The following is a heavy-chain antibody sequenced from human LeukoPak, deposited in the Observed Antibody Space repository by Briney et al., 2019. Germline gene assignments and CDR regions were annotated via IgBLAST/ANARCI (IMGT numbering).Heavy chain of an antibody. CDR3: ARVEATTARSYYYYYMDV. D-gene: IGHD1-1*01. CDR1: GFSFTSYA. V-gene: IGHV3-21*06. J-gene: IGHJ6*03. Sequence: MAGGSLGLSCSASGFSFTSYAMNWVRQAPGKGLEWVSSITTGSSYIYYADSVRGRFSVSRDNAKNSLYLEMNSLRAEDTAVYYCARVEATTARSYYYYYMDVWGKGTTVTVSS. CDR2: ITTGSSYI.